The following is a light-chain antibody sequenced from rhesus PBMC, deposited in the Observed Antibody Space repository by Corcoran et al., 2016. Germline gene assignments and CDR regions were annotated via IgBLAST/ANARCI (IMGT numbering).Light chain of an antibody. CDR1: QSVSSS. CDR3: QQDYSWPLT. J-gene: IGKJ4*01. Sequence: EIVMTQSPATLSLSPGERATLSCRASQSVSSSLAWYQQKTGQAPKFLHYGTSSRATGIPDRFSGSGSGTEFTLTISSLEPEDVGVYYCQQDYSWPLTFGGGTKVELK. CDR2: GTS. V-gene: IGKV3-42*01.